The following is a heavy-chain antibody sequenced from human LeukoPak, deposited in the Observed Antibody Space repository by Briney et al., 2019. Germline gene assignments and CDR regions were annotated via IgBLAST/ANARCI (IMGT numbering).Heavy chain of an antibody. Sequence: ASVKVSCKASGGTLSSYAISWVRQAPGQGLEWMGGIIPIFGTANYAQKFQGRVTITADESTSTAYMELSSLRSEDTAVYYCVTARVGATKYYYYYYGMDVWAKGPRSPSP. D-gene: IGHD1-26*01. CDR1: GGTLSSYA. J-gene: IGHJ6*02. CDR2: IIPIFGTA. V-gene: IGHV1-69*13. CDR3: VTARVGATKYYYYYYGMDV.